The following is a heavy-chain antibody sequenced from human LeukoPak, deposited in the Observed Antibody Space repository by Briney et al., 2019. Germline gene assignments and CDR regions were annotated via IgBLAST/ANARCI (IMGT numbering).Heavy chain of an antibody. CDR3: VGTTMIVVVGPDALDI. V-gene: IGHV4-59*01. D-gene: IGHD3-22*01. CDR2: IYYSGST. Sequence: PSETLSLTCTVSGGSISRYYWSWIRQPPGKGLEWIGYIYYSGSTNYNPSLKSRVTISVDTSKNQFSLKLTSVTAADTAVYYCVGTTMIVVVGPDALDIWGQGTMVTVSS. J-gene: IGHJ3*02. CDR1: GGSISRYY.